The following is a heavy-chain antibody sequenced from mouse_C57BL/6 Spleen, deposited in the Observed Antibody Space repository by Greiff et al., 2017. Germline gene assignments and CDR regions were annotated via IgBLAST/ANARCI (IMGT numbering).Heavy chain of an antibody. V-gene: IGHV1-52*01. CDR2: IDPSDSET. J-gene: IGHJ1*03. Sequence: VKQRPIQGLEWIGNIDPSDSETHYNQKFKDKATLTVDKSSSTAYMQLSSLTSEDSAVYYCARRRVYYYGSRGNWYFDVWGTGTTVTVSS. D-gene: IGHD1-1*01. CDR3: ARRRVYYYGSRGNWYFDV.